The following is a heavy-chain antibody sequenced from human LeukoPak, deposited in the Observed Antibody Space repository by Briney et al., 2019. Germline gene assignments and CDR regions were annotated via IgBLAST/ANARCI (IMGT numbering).Heavy chain of an antibody. CDR2: ISSSGSTI. J-gene: IGHJ6*03. V-gene: IGHV3-48*03. Sequence: PGGSLRLSCAASGFTFSSYEMNWVRQAPGKGLEWVSYISSSGSTIYYADSVKGRFTISRDNAKNSLYLQMNSLRAEDTAVYYCARDRGAAAGLIYYYYMDVWGKGTTVTVSS. D-gene: IGHD6-13*01. CDR1: GFTFSSYE. CDR3: ARDRGAAAGLIYYYYMDV.